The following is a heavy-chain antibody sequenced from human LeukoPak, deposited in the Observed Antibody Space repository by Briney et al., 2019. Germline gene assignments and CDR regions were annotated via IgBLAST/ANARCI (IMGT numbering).Heavy chain of an antibody. J-gene: IGHJ4*02. CDR2: IKQDGSEK. V-gene: IGHV3-7*01. Sequence: GGSLRLSCAASGFTFSNYWMSWVRQAPGKGLEWVANIKQDGSEKYYVDSVKGRFTISRDNAKNSLYLQMNSLRAEDTAVYYCARGLGYDYDYWGQGTLVTVSS. CDR3: ARGLGYDYDY. D-gene: IGHD5-12*01. CDR1: GFTFSNYW.